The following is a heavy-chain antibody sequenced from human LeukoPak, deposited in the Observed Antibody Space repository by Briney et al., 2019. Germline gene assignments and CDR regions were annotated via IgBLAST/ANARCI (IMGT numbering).Heavy chain of an antibody. CDR1: GFTSSSYA. J-gene: IGHJ1*01. CDR3: AKVRYGGESIRSEYFQQ. D-gene: IGHD4-23*01. CDR2: ISYDGTSE. V-gene: IGHV3-30*18. Sequence: PGTSLRLSCVGSGFTSSSYAMHWVRQAPGKGLEWVTYISYDGTSENYADSVKGRFTISRDDGKNTLYLEMNSLRPDDTAVYYCAKVRYGGESIRSEYFQQWGQGTLVTVSS.